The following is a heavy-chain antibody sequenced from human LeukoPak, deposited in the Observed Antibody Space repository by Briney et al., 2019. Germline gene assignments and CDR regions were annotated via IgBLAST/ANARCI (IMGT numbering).Heavy chain of an antibody. V-gene: IGHV3-30*18. CDR1: GFTFSSYG. Sequence: GGSLRLSCAASGFTFSSYGMPWVRQAPGKGLEWVAVISYDGSNKYYADSVKGRFTISRDNSKNTLYLQMNSLRTEDTAVYYCAKGVAPLRGSSSWFAEVNWFDPWGQGTLVTVSS. D-gene: IGHD6-13*01. CDR2: ISYDGSNK. CDR3: AKGVAPLRGSSSWFAEVNWFDP. J-gene: IGHJ5*02.